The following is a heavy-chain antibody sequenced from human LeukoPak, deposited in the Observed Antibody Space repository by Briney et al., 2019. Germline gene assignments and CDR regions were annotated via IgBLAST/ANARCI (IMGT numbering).Heavy chain of an antibody. V-gene: IGHV1-18*01. CDR1: GYTFTSYG. CDR3: ARVRLGRYWFDP. Sequence: ASVKVSCKASGYTFTSYGISWVRQAPGQGLEWMGWISAYNGNTNYAQKLQGRVTMTTDTSTSTAYMALRSLRSDDTAVYYCARVRLGRYWFDPWGQGTLVTVSS. J-gene: IGHJ5*02. D-gene: IGHD1-26*01. CDR2: ISAYNGNT.